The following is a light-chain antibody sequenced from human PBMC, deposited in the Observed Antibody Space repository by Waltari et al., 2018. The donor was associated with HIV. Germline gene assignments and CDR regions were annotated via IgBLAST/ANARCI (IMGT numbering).Light chain of an antibody. CDR2: EVT. J-gene: IGLJ3*02. V-gene: IGLV2-14*03. Sequence: QSALTQPASVSGSPGQSITISCTGPYNDAGRFNYVSWYQQHPGKAPRLLIYEVTNRPSGVSNRFSGSKSGNTASLTISGLQVEDEAVYYCCSYTVTGTLNWVFGGGTKLTVL. CDR1: YNDAGRFNY. CDR3: CSYTVTGTLNWV.